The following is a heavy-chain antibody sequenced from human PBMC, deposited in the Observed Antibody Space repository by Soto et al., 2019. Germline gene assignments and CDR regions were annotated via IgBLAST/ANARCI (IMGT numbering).Heavy chain of an antibody. CDR2: INHSGSN. CDR1: GGSFSGYS. J-gene: IGHJ5*01. CDR3: AIGRVLWFGESGSRFDL. V-gene: IGHV4-34*01. Sequence: SETLSLTCAVYGGSFSGYSWSWVRQPPGKGLEWIGEINHSGSNNYNPSLKSRVTIAVDTCKNQFSLKLMSVTAADTSVYYCAIGRVLWFGESGSRFDLWGQGTMVTVSS. D-gene: IGHD3-10*01.